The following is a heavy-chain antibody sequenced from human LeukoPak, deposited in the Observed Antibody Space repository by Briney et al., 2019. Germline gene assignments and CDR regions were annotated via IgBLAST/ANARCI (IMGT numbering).Heavy chain of an antibody. V-gene: IGHV1-69*05. J-gene: IGHJ6*03. Sequence: ASVTVSFKASGGTFSSYAISWVRQAPGQGLEWVGGIIPIFGTANYAQKFQGRVTITTDESTSTAYMELSSLRSEDTAVYYCARALRGYSGFHYYYYYMDVWGKGTTVTVSS. CDR1: GGTFSSYA. CDR3: ARALRGYSGFHYYYYYMDV. D-gene: IGHD5-12*01. CDR2: IIPIFGTA.